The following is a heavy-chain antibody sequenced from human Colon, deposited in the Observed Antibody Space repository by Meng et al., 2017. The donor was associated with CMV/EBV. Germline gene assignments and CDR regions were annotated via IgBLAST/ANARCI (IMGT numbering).Heavy chain of an antibody. CDR3: AKGPLILTGYVFDY. D-gene: IGHD3-9*01. CDR1: GFTFRSYG. V-gene: IGHV3-30*18. CDR2: ISYDENDK. Sequence: SGFTFRSYGMHLVRQAPGKGLEWVAVISYDENDKYYADSVKGRFTISRDNSNNTLYLQMNSLRVEDTAVYYCAKGPLILTGYVFDYWGQGILVTVSS. J-gene: IGHJ4*02.